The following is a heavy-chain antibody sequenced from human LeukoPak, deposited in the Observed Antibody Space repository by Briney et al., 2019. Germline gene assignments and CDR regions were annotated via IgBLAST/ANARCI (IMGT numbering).Heavy chain of an antibody. CDR1: GFSFSSYG. J-gene: IGHJ5*02. CDR3: AKEPVGSGSSYWFDP. Sequence: GRSLRLSCAASGFSFSSYGMHWVRQAPGKGLEWVAVIWDDGSSTYYSNSVKGRFTVSRDNSKNMLYLQMNTLRAEDTAVYYCAKEPVGSGSSYWFDPWGREPWSPSRQ. CDR2: IWDDGSST. D-gene: IGHD3-10*01. V-gene: IGHV3-33*06.